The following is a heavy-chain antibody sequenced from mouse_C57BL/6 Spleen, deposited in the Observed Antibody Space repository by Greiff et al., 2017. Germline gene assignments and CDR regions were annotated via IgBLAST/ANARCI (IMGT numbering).Heavy chain of an antibody. D-gene: IGHD2-4*01. V-gene: IGHV1-72*01. CDR2: IDPNSGGT. Sequence: VQLQQPGAELVKPGASVKLSCKASGYTFTSYWMHWVKQRPGRGLVWIGRIDPNSGGTKYNEKFKSKATLTVDKPSSAAYMQRSSLTSEDSAVYYCAREDDYDPAWFAYWGQGTLVTVSA. CDR3: AREDDYDPAWFAY. CDR1: GYTFTSYW. J-gene: IGHJ3*01.